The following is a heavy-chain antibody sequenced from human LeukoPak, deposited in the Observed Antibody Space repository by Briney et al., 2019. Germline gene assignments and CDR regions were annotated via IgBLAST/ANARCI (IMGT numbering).Heavy chain of an antibody. V-gene: IGHV3-21*01. J-gene: IGHJ3*02. CDR1: EFTFSSYS. CDR2: ISSSSSYI. Sequence: SGGSLRPSCAASEFTFSSYSMNWDRQAPGKGLEWVSSISSSSSYIYYADSVKGRFTISRDNAKNSLYLQMNSLRAEDTAVYYCALEDIWGQGTMVTVSS. CDR3: ALEDI.